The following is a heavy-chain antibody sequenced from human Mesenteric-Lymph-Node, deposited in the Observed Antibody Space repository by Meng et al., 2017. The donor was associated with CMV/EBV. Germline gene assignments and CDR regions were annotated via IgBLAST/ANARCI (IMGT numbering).Heavy chain of an antibody. D-gene: IGHD3-9*01. CDR2: INHSGST. CDR3: ARRGSELRYFDWLSPMGAFDI. V-gene: IGHV4-34*01. CDR1: DYY. J-gene: IGHJ3*02. Sequence: DYYWSGIRQAPGKGLEWIGEINHSGSTNYNPSLKSRVTISLDTSENQFSLRLSSVTAADTAVYYCARRGSELRYFDWLSPMGAFDIWGQGTMVTVSS.